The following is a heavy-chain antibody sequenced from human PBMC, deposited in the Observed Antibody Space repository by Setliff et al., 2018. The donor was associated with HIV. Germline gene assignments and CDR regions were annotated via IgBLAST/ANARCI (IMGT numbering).Heavy chain of an antibody. CDR2: INHSGNT. CDR3: ARERDDSGDYLSLFVH. CDR1: GGSFSGYY. J-gene: IGHJ4*02. V-gene: IGHV4-34*01. Sequence: SETLSLTCAFNGGSFSGYYWMWIRQSPGEGLEWIGEINHSGNTNYNPSLKSRVTMSGDTSKNQFSLNLTSVTAADTAVYYCARERDDSGDYLSLFVHWGQGALVTVSS. D-gene: IGHD4-17*01.